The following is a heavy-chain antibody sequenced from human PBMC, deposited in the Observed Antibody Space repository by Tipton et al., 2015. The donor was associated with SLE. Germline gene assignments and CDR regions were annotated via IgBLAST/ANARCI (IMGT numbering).Heavy chain of an antibody. CDR3: ASQLTILDAFDI. D-gene: IGHD1-1*01. CDR2: IRSKAYGGTT. J-gene: IGHJ3*02. CDR1: GFTFGDHF. V-gene: IGHV3-49*03. Sequence: SLRLSCTTSGFTFGDHFMIWFRQAPGKGLEWVSFIRSKAYGGTTEYAASVRDRFTISRDDSKSIAFLQMNSLTTEDTAVYYCASQLTILDAFDIWGQGTMVTVSS.